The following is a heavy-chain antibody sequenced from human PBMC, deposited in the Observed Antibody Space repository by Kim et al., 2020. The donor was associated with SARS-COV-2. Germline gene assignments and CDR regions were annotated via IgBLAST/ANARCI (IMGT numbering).Heavy chain of an antibody. CDR2: ISSSSSTI. V-gene: IGHV3-48*02. CDR3: ARYKGLVQPWGGFMVYYGMDV. CDR1: GFTFSSYS. D-gene: IGHD3-16*01. Sequence: GGSLRLSCAASGFTFSSYSMNWVRQAPGKGLEWVSYISSSSSTIYYADSVKGRFTISRDNAKNSLYLQMNNLRDEDTAVYYCARYKGLVQPWGGFMVYYGMDVWGQGTTVTVSS. J-gene: IGHJ6*02.